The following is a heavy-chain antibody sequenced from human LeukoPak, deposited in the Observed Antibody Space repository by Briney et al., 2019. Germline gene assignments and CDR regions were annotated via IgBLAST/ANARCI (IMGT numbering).Heavy chain of an antibody. CDR2: MNPNSGNT. Sequence: ASVKVSCKASGYTFTSYDINWVRQATGQGLEWMGWMNPNSGNTGYAQKFQGRVTMTRNTSISTAYMELSSLRSEDTAVYYCANWGCSSTSCLDYFDYWGQGTLVTVSS. CDR1: GYTFTSYD. CDR3: ANWGCSSTSCLDYFDY. V-gene: IGHV1-8*01. J-gene: IGHJ4*02. D-gene: IGHD2-2*01.